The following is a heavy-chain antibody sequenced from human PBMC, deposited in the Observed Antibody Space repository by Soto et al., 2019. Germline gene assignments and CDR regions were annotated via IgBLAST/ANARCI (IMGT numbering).Heavy chain of an antibody. CDR2: ISGSGGST. D-gene: IGHD3-10*01. CDR1: GFTFSSYA. J-gene: IGHJ4*02. V-gene: IGHV3-23*01. Sequence: TGGSLRLSCAASGFTFSSYAMSWVRQAPGKGLEWVSAISGSGGSTYYADSVKGRFTISRDNSKNTLYLQMNSLRAEDTAVYYCAKEVGLWFGELEGVDYWGQGTLVTVSS. CDR3: AKEVGLWFGELEGVDY.